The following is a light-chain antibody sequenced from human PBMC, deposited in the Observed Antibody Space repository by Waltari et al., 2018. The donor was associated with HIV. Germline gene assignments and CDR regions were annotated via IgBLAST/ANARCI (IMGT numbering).Light chain of an antibody. Sequence: QSVLTQPPSASGTPGQRVTFSCSGISSTIGSNPVDWYQKLPGTAPRLLIYNNNQRPSGVPDRFSGSKSGTSASLAISGLQSEDEADYYCAAWDDSLNGHVLFGGGTKLTVL. CDR2: NNN. J-gene: IGLJ2*01. CDR3: AAWDDSLNGHVL. CDR1: SSTIGSNP. V-gene: IGLV1-44*01.